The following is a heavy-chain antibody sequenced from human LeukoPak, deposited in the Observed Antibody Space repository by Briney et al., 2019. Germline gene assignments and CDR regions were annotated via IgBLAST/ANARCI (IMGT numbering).Heavy chain of an antibody. D-gene: IGHD6-13*01. J-gene: IGHJ4*02. CDR3: ARVADPGIAAAGISPSDY. CDR1: GYSFTSYW. Sequence: GESLDISCKGSGYSFTSYWIGWVRQPPGKGLEWMGIIYPGDSDTRYSPSFQGQATISANKSISTAYLRWSSLKASDTAMYYCARVADPGIAAAGISPSDYWGQGTLVTVSS. CDR2: IYPGDSDT. V-gene: IGHV5-51*01.